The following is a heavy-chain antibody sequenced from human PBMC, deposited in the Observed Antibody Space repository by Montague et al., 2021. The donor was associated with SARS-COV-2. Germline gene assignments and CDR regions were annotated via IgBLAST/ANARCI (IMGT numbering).Heavy chain of an antibody. CDR1: GFSLSTSGMC. V-gene: IGHV2-70*11. CDR3: ARTMTPVTTAYGLGDYYYGMDV. D-gene: IGHD4-17*01. CDR2: IDWDDDQ. J-gene: IGHJ6*02. Sequence: PALVKPTQTLTLTCTFSGFSLSTSGMCVSWIRRPPGKALEWLARIDWDDDQYYSTSLKTRLTISKDTSKNQVVLTMTNMGPVDTATYYCARTMTPVTTAYGLGDYYYGMDVWGQGTTVTVSS.